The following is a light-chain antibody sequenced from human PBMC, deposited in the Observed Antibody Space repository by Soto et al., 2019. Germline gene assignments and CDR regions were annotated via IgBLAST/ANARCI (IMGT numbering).Light chain of an antibody. Sequence: DIQMTQSPSTLSASGGDRVTITCRASQRIDTWLAWYQQKPWKAPKLLMYGVSTLESGVPSRFSGSGSGTEFTLTISSLQPDDVATYYCQQYNSYPLTFGGGTKGEIK. CDR1: QRIDTW. CDR2: GVS. CDR3: QQYNSYPLT. J-gene: IGKJ4*01. V-gene: IGKV1-5*01.